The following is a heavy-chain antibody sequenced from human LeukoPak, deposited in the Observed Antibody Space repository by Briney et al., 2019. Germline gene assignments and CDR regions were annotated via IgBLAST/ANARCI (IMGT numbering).Heavy chain of an antibody. J-gene: IGHJ4*02. V-gene: IGHV3-7*01. Sequence: PGGSLRVSCTASGVTFGSYWMTWVRQAPGRGLEWVANIKVDGSEKYYVDSVKGGFILSGEYAKKSLYQHMNSLSAEATAVYYCESIGSSSQQYYFDYWGQGTLVTVSS. CDR1: GVTFGSYW. D-gene: IGHD1-26*01. CDR3: ESIGSSSQQYYFDY. CDR2: IKVDGSEK.